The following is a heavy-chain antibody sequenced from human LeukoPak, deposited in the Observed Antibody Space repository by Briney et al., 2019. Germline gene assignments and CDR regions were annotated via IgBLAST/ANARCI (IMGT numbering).Heavy chain of an antibody. CDR2: TYYRSNWYN. Sequence: SQTLSLTCAISGDSVSSNSGAWNWIRQPPSRGLEWLGRTYYRSNWYNDYAVAVRGRMTITPDTSKNQFSLQLNSVTPEDTAVYFCVRDRTWAIDVWGQGTMVTVSS. CDR1: GDSVSSNSGA. V-gene: IGHV6-1*01. CDR3: VRDRTWAIDV. J-gene: IGHJ3*01.